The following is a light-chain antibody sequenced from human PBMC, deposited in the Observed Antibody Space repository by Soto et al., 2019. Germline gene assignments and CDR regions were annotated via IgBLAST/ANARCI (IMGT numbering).Light chain of an antibody. Sequence: EMVLTQSPGTLSLSPGERATLSCRASQSVSSNYLAWYQQRPGQAPRLLIYGASSRATGIPDRFSGSGSGADFTLTIIRLEPEDFAVYYCQQYGSSPILAFGGGTHVEIK. CDR1: QSVSSNY. V-gene: IGKV3-20*01. CDR2: GAS. J-gene: IGKJ4*01. CDR3: QQYGSSPILA.